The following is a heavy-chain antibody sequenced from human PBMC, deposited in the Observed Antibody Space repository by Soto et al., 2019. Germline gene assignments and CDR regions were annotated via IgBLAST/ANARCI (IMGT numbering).Heavy chain of an antibody. J-gene: IGHJ5*01. CDR3: AFKGTFQSHS. V-gene: IGHV3-23*01. Sequence: GGSLRLSCAGSGFTLTRSAVSWVRQAPGKGLEWVSGISGGGGGTYYADSVKGRFTISRDDSKNTLYLQMKSLRAEDTAVYYCAFKGTFQSHSWGHGTPVTVSP. D-gene: IGHD3-10*01. CDR2: ISGGGGGT. CDR1: GFTLTRSA.